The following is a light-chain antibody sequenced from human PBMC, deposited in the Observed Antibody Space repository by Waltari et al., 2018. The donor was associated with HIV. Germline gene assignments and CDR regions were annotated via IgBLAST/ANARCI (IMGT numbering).Light chain of an antibody. V-gene: IGKV3-20*01. CDR1: QTIDRRS. CDR3: QQYATSVRT. CDR2: GAS. J-gene: IGKJ1*01. Sequence: EIVLTQSPGTLSLSPGEGGTLSCRASQTIDRRSLAWYQQRPGQAPRLIISGASNRATGIPDRFSGSGSGTRFTLTISRLEPEDFAVYFCQQYATSVRTFGQGTKVEIK.